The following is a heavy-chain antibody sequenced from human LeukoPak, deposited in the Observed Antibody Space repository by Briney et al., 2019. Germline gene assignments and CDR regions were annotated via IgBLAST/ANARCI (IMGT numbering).Heavy chain of an antibody. CDR2: IYHSGST. CDR1: GGSISSGGYY. CDR3: ARVQWLVVYFDY. D-gene: IGHD6-19*01. J-gene: IGHJ4*02. Sequence: SQTLSLTCTVSGGSISSGGYYWSWIRQPPGKGLEWIGYIYHSGSTYYNPSLKSRVTISVDTSKNQFSLKLSSVTAADTAVYYCARVQWLVVYFDYWGQGTLVTVSS. V-gene: IGHV4-30-2*01.